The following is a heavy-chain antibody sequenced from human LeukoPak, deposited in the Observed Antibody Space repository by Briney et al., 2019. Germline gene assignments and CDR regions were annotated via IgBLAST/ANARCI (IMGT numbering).Heavy chain of an antibody. D-gene: IGHD5-18*01. V-gene: IGHV4-39*07. CDR3: ARVAWDNTAMVTDYYMDV. CDR1: GGSISSSSYY. Sequence: SETLSLTCTVSGGSISSSSYYWGWIRQPPGKGLEWIGSIYHSGSTYYNPSLKSRVTISVDTSKNQFSLKLSSVTAADTAVYYCARVAWDNTAMVTDYYMDVWGKGTTVTVSS. CDR2: IYHSGST. J-gene: IGHJ6*03.